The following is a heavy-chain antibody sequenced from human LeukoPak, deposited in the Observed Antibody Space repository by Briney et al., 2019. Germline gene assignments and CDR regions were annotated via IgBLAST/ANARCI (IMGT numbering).Heavy chain of an antibody. J-gene: IGHJ4*02. D-gene: IGHD1-26*01. Sequence: GESLKISCKGSGYSLTSYWIGWVRQLPGKGLEWLGIIYPADPDTRYNPSFQGQVSISVDRSISTAYLQWSSLKASDTAMYYCARLSGSYPSAPDYWGQGTLVTVSS. CDR2: IYPADPDT. V-gene: IGHV5-51*01. CDR1: GYSLTSYW. CDR3: ARLSGSYPSAPDY.